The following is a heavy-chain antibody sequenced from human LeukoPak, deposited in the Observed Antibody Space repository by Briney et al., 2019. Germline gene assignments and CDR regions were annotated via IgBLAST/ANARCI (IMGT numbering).Heavy chain of an antibody. D-gene: IGHD3-16*01. CDR2: IHYTGNT. CDR3: ARYTDYVWGKVFDY. V-gene: IGHV4-59*08. J-gene: IGHJ4*02. Sequence: SETLSLTCTVSGGSISGYYWSWIRQPPGKGLEWIGYIHYTGNTKYNPSLKNRISISVDTSKNQVSLKLTSVTAADTAVYYCARYTDYVWGKVFDYWGQGTLVTVSS. CDR1: GGSISGYY.